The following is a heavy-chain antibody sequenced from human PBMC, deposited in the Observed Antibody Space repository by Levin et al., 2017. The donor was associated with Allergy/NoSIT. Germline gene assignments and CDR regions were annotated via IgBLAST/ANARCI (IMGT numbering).Heavy chain of an antibody. CDR3: ASVRNMSGWKYWYFDL. J-gene: IGHJ2*01. Sequence: GGSLRLSCTASGVIFSDHYMDWVRQAPGKGLEWVGRIRNRADSYITEYAASVKGRFTISRVDSLHSLYLQMNSLKTEDTAVYYCASVRNMSGWKYWYFDLWGRGTLVTVSS. CDR2: IRNRADSYIT. CDR1: GVIFSDHY. D-gene: IGHD6-19*01. V-gene: IGHV3-72*01.